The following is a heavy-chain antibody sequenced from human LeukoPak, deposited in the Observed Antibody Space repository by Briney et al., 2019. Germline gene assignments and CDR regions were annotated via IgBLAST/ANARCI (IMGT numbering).Heavy chain of an antibody. D-gene: IGHD1-7*01. J-gene: IGHJ3*02. V-gene: IGHV3-30-3*01. CDR1: GFTVSASH. Sequence: GGSLRLSCAASGFTVSASHMSWVRQAPGKGLEWVAVISYDGSNKYYADSVKGRFTISRDNSKNTLYLQMNSLRAEDTAVYYCARDLDWNYYAFDIWGQGTMVTVSS. CDR3: ARDLDWNYYAFDI. CDR2: ISYDGSNK.